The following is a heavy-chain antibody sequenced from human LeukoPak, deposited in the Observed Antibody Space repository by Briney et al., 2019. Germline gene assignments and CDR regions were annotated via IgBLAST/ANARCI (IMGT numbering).Heavy chain of an antibody. Sequence: SETLSLTCTVSGGSISSYYWSWIRQPPGKGLEWIGYIYYSGSTNYNPSLKSRVTISVDTSKNQFSLKLSSVTAADTAVYYCARESPFWSGYFDYWGQGTLVTVSS. CDR2: IYYSGST. D-gene: IGHD3-3*01. CDR3: ARESPFWSGYFDY. V-gene: IGHV4-59*12. CDR1: GGSISSYY. J-gene: IGHJ4*02.